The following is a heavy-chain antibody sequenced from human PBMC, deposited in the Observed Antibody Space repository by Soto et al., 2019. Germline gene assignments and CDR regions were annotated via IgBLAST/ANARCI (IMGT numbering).Heavy chain of an antibody. CDR2: ISSSSSYI. D-gene: IGHD3-22*01. CDR3: ARVRYYDSSGYYSSASGMDV. J-gene: IGHJ6*02. V-gene: IGHV3-21*01. CDR1: GFTFSSYS. Sequence: GGSLRLSCAASGFTFSSYSMNWVRQAPGKGLEWVSSISSSSSYIYYADSVKGRFTISRDNAKNSLYLQMNSLRAEDTAVYYCARVRYYDSSGYYSSASGMDVWGQGTTVTVSS.